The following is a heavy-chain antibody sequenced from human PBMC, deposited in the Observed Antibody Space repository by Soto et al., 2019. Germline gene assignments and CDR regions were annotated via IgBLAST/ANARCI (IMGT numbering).Heavy chain of an antibody. CDR2: IIPILGIA. J-gene: IGHJ4*02. Sequence: SVKVSCKASGGTFSSYTISWVRQAPGQGLEWMGRIIPILGIANYAQKFQGRVTITADKSTSTAYMELSSLRSEDTAVYYCAIGLGYCSGGSCYVGEYWGQGTLVTVSS. V-gene: IGHV1-69*02. CDR3: AIGLGYCSGGSCYVGEY. D-gene: IGHD2-15*01. CDR1: GGTFSSYT.